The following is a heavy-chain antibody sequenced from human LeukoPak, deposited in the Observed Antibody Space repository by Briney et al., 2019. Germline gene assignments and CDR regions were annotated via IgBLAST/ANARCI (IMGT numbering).Heavy chain of an antibody. CDR1: GFTFSSYW. V-gene: IGHV3-7*01. J-gene: IGHJ4*02. CDR2: IKQDGSEK. Sequence: GGSPRLSCAASGFTFSSYWMSWVRQAPGKGLGWVANIKQDGSEKYYVDSVKGRFTISRDNAKNSLYLQMNSLRAEDTAVYYCARDKAEYYYGSGSSGDFDYWGQGTLVTVSS. D-gene: IGHD3-10*01. CDR3: ARDKAEYYYGSGSSGDFDY.